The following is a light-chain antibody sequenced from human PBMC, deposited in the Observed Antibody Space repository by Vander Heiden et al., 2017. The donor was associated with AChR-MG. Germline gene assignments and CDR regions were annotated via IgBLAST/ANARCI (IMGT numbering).Light chain of an antibody. CDR2: ANN. V-gene: IGLV1-40*01. Sequence: SVLTQPPSVSGAPGQRVTISCTGSSSNIGADYDVLWYLQFPGSAPKLRISANNIRPSGVPDRFSGSKSGTSASLAITGLQAEDEADYYCQSYDSSLNAIIFGGGTKLTVL. CDR3: QSYDSSLNAII. CDR1: SSNIGADYD. J-gene: IGLJ2*01.